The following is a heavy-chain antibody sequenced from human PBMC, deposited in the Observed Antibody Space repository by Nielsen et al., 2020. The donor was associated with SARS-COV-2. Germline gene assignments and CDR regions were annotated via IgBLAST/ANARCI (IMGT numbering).Heavy chain of an antibody. V-gene: IGHV3-23*01. CDR2: ISGSGRNA. CDR3: AKGGAEAGTLIHDY. D-gene: IGHD6-13*01. Sequence: WIRQPPGKGLEWVAAISGSGRNAYYADSVEGRFTISRDNFRSTVHLQLSGLRAEDTAVYYCAKGGAEAGTLIHDYWGQGTLVTVSS. J-gene: IGHJ4*02.